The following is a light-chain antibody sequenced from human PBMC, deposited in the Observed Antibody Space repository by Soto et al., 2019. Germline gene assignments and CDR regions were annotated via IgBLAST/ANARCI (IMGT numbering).Light chain of an antibody. CDR1: SSDVGSYNL. J-gene: IGLJ3*02. Sequence: QSVLTQPPSASGSPGQSITISCTGTSSDVGSYNLVSWYQQHPGKAPKLMIYEVSKRPSGVSNRFSGSKSGNTASLTISGLQAEDEADYYCCSYAGSSTFLFGGGTKLTVL. V-gene: IGLV2-23*02. CDR3: CSYAGSSTFL. CDR2: EVS.